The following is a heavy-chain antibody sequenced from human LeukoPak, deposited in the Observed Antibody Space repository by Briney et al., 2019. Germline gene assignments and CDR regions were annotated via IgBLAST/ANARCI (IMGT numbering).Heavy chain of an antibody. CDR1: GYTFTSYG. J-gene: IGHJ4*02. CDR3: ARDRPRARYFDY. D-gene: IGHD2-15*01. V-gene: IGHV1-69*04. Sequence: ASVTVSCKASGYTFTSYGISWVRQAPGQGLEWMGRIIPILNVPNYAQKFEGRVTITADKSTSTAYMELSSLKSEDTAVYFCARDRPRARYFDYWGQGTLVTVSS. CDR2: IIPILNVP.